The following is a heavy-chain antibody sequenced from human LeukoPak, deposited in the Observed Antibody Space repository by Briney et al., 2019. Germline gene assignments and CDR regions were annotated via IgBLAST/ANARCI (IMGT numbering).Heavy chain of an antibody. CDR2: IYPGDSDT. CDR1: GYIFTTYW. D-gene: IGHD3-16*01. J-gene: IGHJ4*02. V-gene: IGHV5-51*01. CDR3: ARPGQLGEYTPYYFDY. Sequence: PGESLKISCKGSGYIFTTYWIGWVRQMPGKGLEWMGIIYPGDSDTRYSPSFQGQVTISADKSISTAYLQWSSLKASDTAMYYCARPGQLGEYTPYYFDYWGQGTLVTVSS.